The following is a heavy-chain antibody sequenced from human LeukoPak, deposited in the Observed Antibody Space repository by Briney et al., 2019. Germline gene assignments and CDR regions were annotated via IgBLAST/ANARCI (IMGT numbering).Heavy chain of an antibody. V-gene: IGHV1-2*02. J-gene: IGHJ6*02. CDR2: VNPNSGGT. CDR1: GYTFTADY. CDR3: ARAWVGKSSGWYDWTKHYYYGMDV. Sequence: ASVKLSCKASGYTFTADYMNGVRHATGQGLEWIGWVNPNSGGTNYAQKFPGRVTLTRPTSISTAYMELSRLRSDDTAVYYCARAWVGKSSGWYDWTKHYYYGMDVWGQGTTVTVSS. D-gene: IGHD6-19*01.